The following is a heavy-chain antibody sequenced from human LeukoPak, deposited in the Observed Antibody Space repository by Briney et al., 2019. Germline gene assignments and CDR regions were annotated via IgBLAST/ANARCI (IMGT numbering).Heavy chain of an antibody. CDR3: ARGRYCSADICSGGDAFDI. D-gene: IGHD2-15*01. Sequence: SGTLSLTCPVSGGSINKYYWGWVRQPAGEGLEWIGGIYTPGSTNYNPSLKSRVTMSVDTSKNQFSLKLSSVTAADTAVYYCARGRYCSADICSGGDAFDIWGQGTMVSVSS. CDR1: GGSINKYY. V-gene: IGHV4-4*07. J-gene: IGHJ3*02. CDR2: IYTPGST.